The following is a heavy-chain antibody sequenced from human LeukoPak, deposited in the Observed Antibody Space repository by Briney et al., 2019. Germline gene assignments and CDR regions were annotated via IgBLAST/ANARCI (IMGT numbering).Heavy chain of an antibody. CDR2: IYYSGTT. Sequence: PSETLSLTCTVSGGSISSRTYYWGWIRQPPGKGLEWIGTIYYSGTTYYNPSLKSRVTISLDTSKNQFSLKLSSVTAADTAVYYCARRPGYCPNGVCYKRNWFDPWGQGTLVTVSS. CDR3: ARRPGYCPNGVCYKRNWFDP. D-gene: IGHD2-8*01. CDR1: GGSISSRTYY. V-gene: IGHV4-39*07. J-gene: IGHJ5*02.